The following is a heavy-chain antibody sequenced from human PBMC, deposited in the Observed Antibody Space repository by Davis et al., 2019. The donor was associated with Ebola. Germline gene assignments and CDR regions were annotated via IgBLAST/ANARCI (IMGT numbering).Heavy chain of an antibody. Sequence: GESLKISCAASGFTFSSYAMTWVRQAPGKGLEWVSGISGSGGSTFYADSVKARFTISKDNSKNTLYLQMNSLRAEDTAVYYCARYYSNYDYMDVWGKGTTVTVSS. CDR2: ISGSGGST. D-gene: IGHD4-11*01. V-gene: IGHV3-23*01. CDR1: GFTFSSYA. CDR3: ARYYSNYDYMDV. J-gene: IGHJ6*03.